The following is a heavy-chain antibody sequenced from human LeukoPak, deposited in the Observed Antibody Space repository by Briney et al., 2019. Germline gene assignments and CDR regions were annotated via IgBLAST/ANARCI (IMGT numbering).Heavy chain of an antibody. D-gene: IGHD1-26*01. J-gene: IGHJ5*02. CDR2: IYSGGTT. V-gene: IGHV3-53*01. CDR1: GFSVSSNY. CDR3: AKDLVGATDWFDP. Sequence: GGSLRLSCAASGFSVSSNYMSWVRQAPGKGLEWVSVIYSGGTTYYADSVKGRFTISRDNSKNTLYLQMNSLRGEDTAVYYCAKDLVGATDWFDPWGQGTLVTVSS.